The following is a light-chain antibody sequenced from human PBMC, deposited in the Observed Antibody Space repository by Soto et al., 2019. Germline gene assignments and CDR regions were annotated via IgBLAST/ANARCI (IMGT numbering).Light chain of an antibody. CDR1: ESVRSTN. CDR3: QQYASPYT. V-gene: IGKV3-20*01. Sequence: EIVLTPSPATLSLSPGERATLSCRASESVRSTNLAWYQHKPGQAPRLLIYGASSRATGIPDRFSASGSGTDFTLTISRLEPEDFAVYYCQQYASPYTFGQGTKVDIK. J-gene: IGKJ2*01. CDR2: GAS.